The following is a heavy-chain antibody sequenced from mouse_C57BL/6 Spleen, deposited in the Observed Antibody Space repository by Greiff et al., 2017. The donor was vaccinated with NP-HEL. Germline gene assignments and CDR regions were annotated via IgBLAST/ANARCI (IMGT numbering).Heavy chain of an antibody. CDR3: ARHRPLRHFDY. V-gene: IGHV5-6*01. D-gene: IGHD1-1*01. CDR1: GFTFSSYG. Sequence: EVQLVESGGDLVKPGGSLKLSCAASGFTFSSYGMSWVRQTPDKRLEWVATISSGGSYTYYPDSVKGRFTISRDNAKNTLYLQMSSMKSEDAAMYYCARHRPLRHFDYWGQGTTLTVSS. CDR2: ISSGGSYT. J-gene: IGHJ2*01.